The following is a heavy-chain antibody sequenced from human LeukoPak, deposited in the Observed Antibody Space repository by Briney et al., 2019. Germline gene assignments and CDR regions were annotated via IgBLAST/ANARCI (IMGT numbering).Heavy chain of an antibody. V-gene: IGHV1-69*05. D-gene: IGHD3-22*01. J-gene: IGHJ4*02. Sequence: ASVKVSCKASGGTFSSYAISWVRQAPGQGLEWMGGIIPIFGTANYAQEFQGRVTITTDESTSTAYMELSSLRSEDTAVYYCAISQGTYYYDSSGPITTYRSLDYWGQGTLVTVSS. CDR2: IIPIFGTA. CDR3: AISQGTYYYDSSGPITTYRSLDY. CDR1: GGTFSSYA.